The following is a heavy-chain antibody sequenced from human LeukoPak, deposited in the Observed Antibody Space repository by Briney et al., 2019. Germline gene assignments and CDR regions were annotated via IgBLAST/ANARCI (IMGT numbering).Heavy chain of an antibody. CDR2: TYYRSKWYN. J-gene: IGHJ6*03. D-gene: IGHD6-19*01. V-gene: IGHV6-1*01. CDR3: ARDLFVQWLVDRGHYYYYMDV. Sequence: SQTLSLTCAISGDSVSSNSAAWNWIRQSPSRGLEWLGRTYYRSKWYNDYAVSVKSRITINPDTSQNQFSLQLNSVTPEDTAVYYCARDLFVQWLVDRGHYYYYMDVWGKGTTVTVSS. CDR1: GDSVSSNSAA.